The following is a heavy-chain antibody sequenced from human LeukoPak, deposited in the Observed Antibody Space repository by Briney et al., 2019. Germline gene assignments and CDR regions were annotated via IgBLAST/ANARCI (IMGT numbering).Heavy chain of an antibody. V-gene: IGHV3-9*01. D-gene: IGHD5-18*01. CDR2: ISWNSGSI. J-gene: IGHJ4*02. CDR3: AKGRGYSYGPDFDY. CDR1: GSTFDDYA. Sequence: GGSLRLSCAASGSTFDDYAMHWVRQAPGKGLEWVSGISWNSGSIGYADSVKGRFTISRDNAKNSLYLQMNSLRAEDTALYYCAKGRGYSYGPDFDYWGQGTLVTVSS.